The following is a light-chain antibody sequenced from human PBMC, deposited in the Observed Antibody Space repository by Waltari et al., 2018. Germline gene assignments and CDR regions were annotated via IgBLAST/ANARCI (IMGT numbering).Light chain of an antibody. Sequence: WYQQHPAKAPRLRIYDVSNRPSGVSNRFSGSKSGNTASLTISGLQAEDQADYYCSSYTSSSAVVFGGGTKLTVL. V-gene: IGLV2-14*03. J-gene: IGLJ2*01. CDR2: DVS. CDR3: SSYTSSSAVV.